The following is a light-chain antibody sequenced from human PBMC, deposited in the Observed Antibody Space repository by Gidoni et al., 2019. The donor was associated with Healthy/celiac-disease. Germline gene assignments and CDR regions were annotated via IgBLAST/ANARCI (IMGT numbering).Light chain of an antibody. V-gene: IGKV3-15*01. Sequence: EIVMTQSPSTLSVSPGERATLSCRASQSVSSNLAWYQQKPGQAPRLLIYGASTRATGSPARFSGSGSGTEFTLTISSMQYEDFAVYYCQQYNNWPPRTFGGGTKVEIK. CDR1: QSVSSN. J-gene: IGKJ4*01. CDR2: GAS. CDR3: QQYNNWPPRT.